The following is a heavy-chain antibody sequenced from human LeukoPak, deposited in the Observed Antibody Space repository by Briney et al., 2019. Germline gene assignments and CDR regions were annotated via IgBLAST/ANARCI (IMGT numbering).Heavy chain of an antibody. J-gene: IGHJ6*03. V-gene: IGHV4-38-2*02. CDR2: IYHSGST. Sequence: SETLSLTCTVSGYSISSGYYWGWIRQPPGKGLEWIGSIYHSGSTYYNPSLKSRVTISVDTSKNQFSLKLSSVTAADTAVYYCARAVAGTGYYYYMDVWGKGTTVTVSS. D-gene: IGHD6-19*01. CDR1: GYSISSGYY. CDR3: ARAVAGTGYYYYMDV.